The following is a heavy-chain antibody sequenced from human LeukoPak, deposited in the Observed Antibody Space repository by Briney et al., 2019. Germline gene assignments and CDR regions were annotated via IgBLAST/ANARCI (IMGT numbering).Heavy chain of an antibody. Sequence: GGSLRLSCAASGFTFSRYEMNWVRQAPGRGLEWVSYISNSGFTIYYADSVKGRFTISRDNAKNSLFLQMNTLRAEDTAVYYCASRPRDTLGAAYYWGQGTLVTVSS. V-gene: IGHV3-48*03. CDR2: ISNSGFTI. CDR3: ASRPRDTLGAAYY. J-gene: IGHJ4*02. D-gene: IGHD2-15*01. CDR1: GFTFSRYE.